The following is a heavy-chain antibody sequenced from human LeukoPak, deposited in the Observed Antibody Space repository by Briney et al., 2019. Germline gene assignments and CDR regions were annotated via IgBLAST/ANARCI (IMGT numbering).Heavy chain of an antibody. Sequence: GGSLRLSCAASGFTFSSYSMNWVRQAPRKGLEWVSYISSRSSTIYYADSVKGRFTISRDNAKNSLYLQMNSLRAEDTAVYYCARAMTTVTLYYYYYMDVWGKGTTVTVSS. D-gene: IGHD4-17*01. J-gene: IGHJ6*03. CDR1: GFTFSSYS. CDR3: ARAMTTVTLYYYYYMDV. V-gene: IGHV3-48*01. CDR2: ISSRSSTI.